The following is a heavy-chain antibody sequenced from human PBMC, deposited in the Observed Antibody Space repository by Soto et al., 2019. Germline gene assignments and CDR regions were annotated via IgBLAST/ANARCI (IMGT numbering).Heavy chain of an antibody. CDR3: ARVGSSLWLILRYYFDY. V-gene: IGHV3-11*01. CDR2: ISSTGSIM. D-gene: IGHD6-19*01. CDR1: GFTFSDYY. J-gene: IGHJ4*02. Sequence: QVQLVESGGGLVKPGGSLRLSCEASGFTFSDYYMIWIRQAPGKGLEWVSDISSTGSIMNYADSVKGRFTISRDNSKKSLYLEMNSLRADDTAVYYCARVGSSLWLILRYYFDYWGQGTLVTVSS.